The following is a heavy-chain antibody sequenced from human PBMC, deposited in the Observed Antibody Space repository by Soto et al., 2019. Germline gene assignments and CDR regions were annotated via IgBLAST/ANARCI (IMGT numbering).Heavy chain of an antibody. CDR3: ARESCYDVGHFDY. D-gene: IGHD5-12*01. J-gene: IGHJ4*02. V-gene: IGHV1-69*02. CDR2: SIPILGIA. CDR1: EGTFSSYT. Sequence: QVQLVQSGAEVKKPGSSVKVSCKASEGTFSSYTISWVRQAPGQGLEWMGRSIPILGIAHYAQKFQGRVTITADKSTSTDYMELSSLRSEDTAVYYCARESCYDVGHFDYWVQGTLVTVSS.